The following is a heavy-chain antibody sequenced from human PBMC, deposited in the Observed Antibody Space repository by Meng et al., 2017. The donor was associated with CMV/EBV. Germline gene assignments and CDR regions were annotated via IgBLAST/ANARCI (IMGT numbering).Heavy chain of an antibody. CDR3: ARGNIVVVPAAIGWFDP. J-gene: IGHJ5*02. V-gene: IGHV1-8*01. CDR1: GYTFTSYD. D-gene: IGHD2-2*01. Sequence: ASVKVSCKASGYTFTSYDINWVRQATGQGLEWTGWMNPNSGNTGYAQKFQGRVTMTRNTSISTAYMELSSLRSEDTAVYYCARGNIVVVPAAIGWFDPWGQGTLVTVSS. CDR2: MNPNSGNT.